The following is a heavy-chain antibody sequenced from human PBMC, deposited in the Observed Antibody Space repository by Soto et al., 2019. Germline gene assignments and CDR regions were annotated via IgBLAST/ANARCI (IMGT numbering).Heavy chain of an antibody. CDR2: ISYDGSNN. V-gene: IGHV3-30*18. CDR1: GFTFSSYG. D-gene: IGHD2-2*01. J-gene: IGHJ6*02. CDR3: AKGPAIVLVPAAMNYYYGMDV. Sequence: QVQLVESGGGVVQPGRSLRLSCAASGFTFSSYGMHWVRQAPGKGLERVAVISYDGSNNYYADAVKGRFTISRDNSKNTLYLQMNSLRAEDTAVYYCAKGPAIVLVPAAMNYYYGMDVWGQGTTVTVSS.